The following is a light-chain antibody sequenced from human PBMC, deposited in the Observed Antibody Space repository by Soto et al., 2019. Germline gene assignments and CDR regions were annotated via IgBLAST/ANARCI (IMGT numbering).Light chain of an antibody. Sequence: DIQMTQSPSTLSASVGDRVTITCRASQSISTWLAWYQQKPGKAPKLLIYEASNLESGVPSRFSGSGSGAEFTLTISSLQPDDFATYYCQQYNRYWTFGQGTKVEIK. CDR2: EAS. V-gene: IGKV1-5*03. CDR3: QQYNRYWT. J-gene: IGKJ1*01. CDR1: QSISTW.